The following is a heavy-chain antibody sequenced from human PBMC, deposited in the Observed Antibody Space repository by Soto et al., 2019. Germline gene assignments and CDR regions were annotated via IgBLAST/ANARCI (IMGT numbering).Heavy chain of an antibody. J-gene: IGHJ6*02. CDR3: ARTIVRDYYGMDV. CDR2: IDSSDSYT. CDR1: GYSFTSYW. Sequence: GESLKISCKGSGYSFTSYWITWVRQMPGKGLEWMGRIDSSDSYTNYSPSFQGHVTISVDRSISTAYLQWSGLKASDTAVYYCARTIVRDYYGMDVWGQGTTVTVSS. D-gene: IGHD3-10*01. V-gene: IGHV5-10-1*01.